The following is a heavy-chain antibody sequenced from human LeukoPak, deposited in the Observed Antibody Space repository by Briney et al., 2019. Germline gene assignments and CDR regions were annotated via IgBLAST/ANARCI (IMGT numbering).Heavy chain of an antibody. Sequence: GASVKVSCKASGYTFTSHGITWVRQAPGQGLQWMGWISAYNGNTNYAQKSQDRVTMTTDTSTSTAYMELRSLRSDDTAVYYCARGSFVDMTWYFDSWGQGTLVTVSS. J-gene: IGHJ4*02. CDR3: ARGSFVDMTWYFDS. V-gene: IGHV1-18*04. D-gene: IGHD5-12*01. CDR2: ISAYNGNT. CDR1: GYTFTSHG.